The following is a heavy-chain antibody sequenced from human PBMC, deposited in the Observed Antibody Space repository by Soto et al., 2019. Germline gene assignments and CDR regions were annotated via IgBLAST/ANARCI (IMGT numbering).Heavy chain of an antibody. Sequence: QVQLVQSGAEVKERGASVKVSCEASGYTFSSYGITWVRQAPGQGLDWMGWIYTHNGETNMAQKFHGRLTMTAETSTSTAYMELRSLRSDDTAVDYCERAPPGGPYCGTSTCYSDWGQGSLVTVSS. J-gene: IGHJ4*02. D-gene: IGHD2-21*01. CDR1: GYTFSSYG. V-gene: IGHV1-18*04. CDR2: IYTHNGET. CDR3: ERAPPGGPYCGTSTCYSD.